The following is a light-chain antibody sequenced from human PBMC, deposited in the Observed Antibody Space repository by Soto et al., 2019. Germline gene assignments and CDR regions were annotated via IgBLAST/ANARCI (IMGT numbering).Light chain of an antibody. CDR2: AAS. Sequence: IQMSQYLSSLSASVGDRVTITCRASQSISSYLNWYQQTPGKAPRLLMYAASSLQSGVPSRFSGSGSGTDFTLTISSLQPEDFATYYCQQTYSSPITFGQGTRLQIK. CDR3: QQTYSSPIT. CDR1: QSISSY. V-gene: IGKV1-39*01. J-gene: IGKJ5*01.